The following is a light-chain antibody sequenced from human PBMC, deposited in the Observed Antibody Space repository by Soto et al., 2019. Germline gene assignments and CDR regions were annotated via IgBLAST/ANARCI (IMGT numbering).Light chain of an antibody. V-gene: IGLV7-43*01. CDR2: STS. Sequence: QAVVTQEPSLTVSPGGTVTLTCASSTGAVTSGYYTNWFQQKPGQAPRALIYSTSNKNSWSPARFSASLLGGRAALTLSGEQHEDEAEYSCLLYYGGAGVFGGGTKVTVL. CDR3: LLYYGGAGV. J-gene: IGLJ2*01. CDR1: TGAVTSGYY.